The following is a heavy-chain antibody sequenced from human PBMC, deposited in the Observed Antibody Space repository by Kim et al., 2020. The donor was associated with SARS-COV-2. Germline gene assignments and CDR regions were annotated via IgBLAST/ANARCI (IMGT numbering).Heavy chain of an antibody. CDR1: GFTFSSYA. D-gene: IGHD3-10*01. Sequence: GGSLRLSCAASGFTFSSYAMSWVRQAPGKGLEWVSAISGSGGSTYYADSVKGRFTISRDNSKNTLYLQMNSLRAEDTAVYYCAKGVSVGFGELSHYFDYWGQGTLVTVSS. CDR2: ISGSGGST. V-gene: IGHV3-23*01. J-gene: IGHJ4*02. CDR3: AKGVSVGFGELSHYFDY.